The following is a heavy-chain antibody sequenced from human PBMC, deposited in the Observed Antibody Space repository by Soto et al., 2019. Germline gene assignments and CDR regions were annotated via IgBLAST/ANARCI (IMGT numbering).Heavy chain of an antibody. CDR3: ARIRRLPDIVVVPAARRGYYYGMDV. CDR1: GGSISSGDYY. J-gene: IGHJ6*02. Sequence: PSGTLSFTCAVSGGSISSGDYYWGWIRQPPGKCLEWIGYIYYSGSTYYNPSLKSRVTISVDTSKNQFSLKLSSVTAADTAMYYCARIRRLPDIVVVPAARRGYYYGMDVWGQGTTVTVYS. V-gene: IGHV4-30-4*01. CDR2: IYYSGST. D-gene: IGHD2-2*01.